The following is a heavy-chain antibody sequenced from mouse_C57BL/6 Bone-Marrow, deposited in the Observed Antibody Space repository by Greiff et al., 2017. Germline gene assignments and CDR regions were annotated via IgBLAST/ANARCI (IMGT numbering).Heavy chain of an antibody. V-gene: IGHV1-55*01. CDR1: GYTFTSYW. CDR3: AREAVITTVFDY. CDR2: IYPGSGST. J-gene: IGHJ2*01. Sequence: QVQLQQPGAELVKPGASVKMSCKASGYTFTSYWITWVKQRPGQGLEWIGDIYPGSGSTYYNEKFKGKATLTVDKSSSTAYMLLSSLTSEDSAVYFCAREAVITTVFDYWGQGTTLTVSS. D-gene: IGHD1-1*01.